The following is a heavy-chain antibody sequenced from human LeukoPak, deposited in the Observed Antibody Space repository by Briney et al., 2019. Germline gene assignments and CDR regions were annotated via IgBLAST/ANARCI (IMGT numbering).Heavy chain of an antibody. CDR3: ARDADYYDSSGYFYFDY. V-gene: IGHV4-59*01. CDR2: IYYSGST. Sequence: SETLSLTCTVSGCSISSYYWSWIRQPPGKGLEWIGYIYYSGSTNYNPSLKSRVTISVDTSKNQFSLKLSSVTAADTAVYYCARDADYYDSSGYFYFDYWGQGTLVTVSS. J-gene: IGHJ4*02. CDR1: GCSISSYY. D-gene: IGHD3-22*01.